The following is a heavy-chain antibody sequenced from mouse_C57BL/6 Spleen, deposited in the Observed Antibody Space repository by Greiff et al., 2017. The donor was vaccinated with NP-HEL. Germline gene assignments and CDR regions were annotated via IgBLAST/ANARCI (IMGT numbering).Heavy chain of an antibody. CDR3: ARNYDGYYGWFAY. V-gene: IGHV2-2*01. CDR2: IWSGGST. J-gene: IGHJ3*01. CDR1: GFSLTSYG. Sequence: QVQLKESGPGLVQPSQSLSITCTVSGFSLTSYGVHWVRQSPGKGLEWLGVIWSGGSTDSNAAFISRLSISKDNSKSQVFFKMNSLQADDTAMYYCARNYDGYYGWFAYWGQGTLVTVSA. D-gene: IGHD2-3*01.